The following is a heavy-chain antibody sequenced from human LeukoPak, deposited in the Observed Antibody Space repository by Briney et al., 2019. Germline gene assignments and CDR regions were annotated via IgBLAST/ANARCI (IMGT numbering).Heavy chain of an antibody. CDR2: ISSSSDYI. Sequence: GGSLRLSCAASGFTFSSYSMNWVRQAPGKGLEWVSSISSSSDYIYYADSVKGRFTISRDNAKKSLYLQMNSLRAEDTAVYYCAKGASSTWIDYWGQGTLVTVSS. V-gene: IGHV3-21*04. J-gene: IGHJ4*02. CDR1: GFTFSSYS. D-gene: IGHD6-13*01. CDR3: AKGASSTWIDY.